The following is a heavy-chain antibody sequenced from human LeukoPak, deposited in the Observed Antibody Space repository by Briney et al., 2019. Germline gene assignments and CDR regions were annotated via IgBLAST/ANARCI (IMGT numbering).Heavy chain of an antibody. CDR2: ISYDGSNK. Sequence: GGSLRLSCAASGFTFSSYAMHWVRQAPGKGLEWVAVISYDGSNKYYADSVKGRFTISRDNSKNTLYLQMNSLRAEDTAVYYCASTTCGGDCYNNDAFDIWGQGTMVTVSS. CDR3: ASTTCGGDCYNNDAFDI. V-gene: IGHV3-30-3*01. D-gene: IGHD2-21*02. J-gene: IGHJ3*02. CDR1: GFTFSSYA.